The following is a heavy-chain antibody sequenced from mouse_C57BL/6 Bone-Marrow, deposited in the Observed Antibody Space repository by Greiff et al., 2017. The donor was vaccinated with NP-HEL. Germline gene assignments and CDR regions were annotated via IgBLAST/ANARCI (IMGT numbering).Heavy chain of an antibody. J-gene: IGHJ1*03. CDR1: GYTFTSYW. CDR3: ARYYYGCSGWYFDV. V-gene: IGHV1-72*01. CDR2: IDPNSGGT. Sequence: VQLQQSGADLVKPGASVKLSCKASGYTFTSYWMHWVKQRPGRGLEWIGRIDPNSGGTKFNEKFKTKATLTVDKPSSTAYMQLSSLTSEASAGSYCARYYYGCSGWYFDVWGTGTTVTVSS. D-gene: IGHD1-1*01.